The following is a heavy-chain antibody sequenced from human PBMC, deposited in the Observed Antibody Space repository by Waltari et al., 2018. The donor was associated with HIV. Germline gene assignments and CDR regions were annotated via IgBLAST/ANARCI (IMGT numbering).Heavy chain of an antibody. V-gene: IGHV3-48*01. CDR2: IRSSSSTI. CDR3: ARDRPPSR. Sequence: EVQLVASGGGLVQPGGSLRLSCAASGFTLSSYSLNWVRQAPGKRLEWVSYIRSSSSTIYYADAVKGRFTIARDNAKNSLYLQMNSRRAEDTAVYYCARDRPPSRGGQGTLVTVSS. J-gene: IGHJ4*02. CDR1: GFTLSSYS. D-gene: IGHD6-6*01.